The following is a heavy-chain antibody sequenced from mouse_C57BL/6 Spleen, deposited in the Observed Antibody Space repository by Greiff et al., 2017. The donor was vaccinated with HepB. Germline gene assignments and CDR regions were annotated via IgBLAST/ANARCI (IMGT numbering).Heavy chain of an antibody. Sequence: QVQLQQSGAELVRPGASVTLSCKASGYTFTDYEMHWVKQTPVHGLEWIGAIDPETGGTAYNQKFKGKAILTADKSSSTAYMELRSLTSEDSAVYYCTREGYDWVFAYWGQGTLVTVSA. D-gene: IGHD2-2*01. J-gene: IGHJ3*01. CDR2: IDPETGGT. V-gene: IGHV1-15*01. CDR3: TREGYDWVFAY. CDR1: GYTFTDYE.